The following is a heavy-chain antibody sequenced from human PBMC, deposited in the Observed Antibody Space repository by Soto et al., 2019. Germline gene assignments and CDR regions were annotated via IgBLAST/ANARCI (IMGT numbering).Heavy chain of an antibody. CDR1: GGSISSSSYY. J-gene: IGHJ4*02. CDR2: IYYSGST. D-gene: IGHD3-10*02. CDR3: ARVPVRGGHLDY. Sequence: SETLSLTCTVSGGSISSSSYYWGWIRQPPGKGLEWIGYIYYSGSTNYNPSLKSRVTISVDTSKNQFSLKLSSVTAADTAVYYCARVPVRGGHLDYWGQGTLVTVSS. V-gene: IGHV4-61*05.